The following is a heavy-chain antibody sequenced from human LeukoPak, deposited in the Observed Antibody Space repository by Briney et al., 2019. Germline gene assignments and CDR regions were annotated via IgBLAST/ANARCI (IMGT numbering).Heavy chain of an antibody. D-gene: IGHD2-8*01. V-gene: IGHV4-59*08. CDR1: GGSISSYY. CDR2: IYYSGST. Sequence: PSETLSLTCTVSGGSISSYYWSWIRQPPGKGLEWIGYIYYSGSTNYNPSLKSRATISVDTSKNQFSLKLSSVTAADTAVYYCARHLSLIYYYYYYGMDVWGQGTTVTVSS. J-gene: IGHJ6*02. CDR3: ARHLSLIYYYYYYGMDV.